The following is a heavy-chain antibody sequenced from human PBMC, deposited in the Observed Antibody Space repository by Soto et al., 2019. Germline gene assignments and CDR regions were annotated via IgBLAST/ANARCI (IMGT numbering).Heavy chain of an antibody. Sequence: EVQLLESGGGLVQPGGSLRLSCAASGFTFSSYAMSWVRQAPGKGLEWVSGISGSGGSTYYADSVKGRFTISRDNSQNTLYLQLNSLRAEDTAVYYCAKAHSGYVWGRYCFDYWGQGPLVTVSS. D-gene: IGHD5-12*01. CDR3: AKAHSGYVWGRYCFDY. CDR1: GFTFSSYA. V-gene: IGHV3-23*01. CDR2: ISGSGGST. J-gene: IGHJ4*02.